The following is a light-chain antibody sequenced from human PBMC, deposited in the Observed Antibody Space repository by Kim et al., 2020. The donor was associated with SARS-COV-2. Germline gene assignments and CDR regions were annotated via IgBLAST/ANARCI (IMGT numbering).Light chain of an antibody. J-gene: IGKJ2*01. Sequence: EIVLTQSPATLSLSPGERATLSCRASQSVGSSLAWYQQTPGQAPRLLIYDASNRATGIPARFSGSGSGTDFTLTISSLAPEDFALYYCQQRSFWLYTFGQGTNWRS. CDR2: DAS. V-gene: IGKV3-11*01. CDR1: QSVGSS. CDR3: QQRSFWLYT.